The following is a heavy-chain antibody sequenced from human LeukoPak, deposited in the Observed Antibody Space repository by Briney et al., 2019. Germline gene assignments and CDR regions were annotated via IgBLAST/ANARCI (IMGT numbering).Heavy chain of an antibody. CDR1: GGSIGSYY. J-gene: IGHJ4*02. D-gene: IGHD3-22*01. V-gene: IGHV4-59*01. CDR2: IYYSGST. Sequence: SETLSFTCTVSGGSIGSYYWSWFRQPPGKGLEWIGYIYYSGSTNYNPSLKSRVTISVDTSKYQFSLKLSSVSAADTAVYYCARVFGAYESRGFDHWGQGTLVTVSS. CDR3: ARVFGAYESRGFDH.